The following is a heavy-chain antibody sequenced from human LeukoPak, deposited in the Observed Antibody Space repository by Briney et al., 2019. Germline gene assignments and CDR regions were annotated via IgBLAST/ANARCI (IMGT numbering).Heavy chain of an antibody. V-gene: IGHV3-23*01. CDR1: GFTFSSYA. CDR3: ARGPFASGSYSLYGYGSVFDY. Sequence: GGSLRLSCAASGFTFSSYAMSWVRQAPGKGLEWVSAISGSGGSTYYADSVKGRFTISRDNSKNTLYLQMNSLRAEDTAVYYCARGPFASGSYSLYGYGSVFDYWGQGTLVTVSS. CDR2: ISGSGGST. D-gene: IGHD3-10*01. J-gene: IGHJ4*02.